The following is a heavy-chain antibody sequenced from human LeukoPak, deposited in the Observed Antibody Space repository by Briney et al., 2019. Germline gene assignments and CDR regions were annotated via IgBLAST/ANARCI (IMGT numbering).Heavy chain of an antibody. D-gene: IGHD2-21*02. V-gene: IGHV3-11*01. CDR3: ARRLYCGGDCYLFTSDAFDI. Sequence: GGSLRRSCAASGFTFSDYYMSWIRQAPGKGLEWVSYVSSSGSTIYYADSVKGRFTISRDNAKNSLYLQMNSLRAEDTAVYYCARRLYCGGDCYLFTSDAFDIWGQGTMVTVSS. CDR1: GFTFSDYY. J-gene: IGHJ3*02. CDR2: VSSSGSTI.